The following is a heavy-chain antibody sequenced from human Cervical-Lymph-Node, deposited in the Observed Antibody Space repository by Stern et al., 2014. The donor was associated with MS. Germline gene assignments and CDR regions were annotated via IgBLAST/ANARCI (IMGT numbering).Heavy chain of an antibody. CDR3: ARLLGTIVVDPESIYFDY. CDR2: IFPGDSDT. CDR1: GYSFTSYW. V-gene: IGHV5-51*01. D-gene: IGHD3-22*01. Sequence: EVHLVESGAEVKKPGESLKISCKGSGYSFTSYWIGWVRQMPGKGLEWMGIIFPGDSDTRYSPSFQGQVTISADKSIRTAYLQWSSLRASDTAMYYCARLLGTIVVDPESIYFDYWGQGTLVTVSS. J-gene: IGHJ4*02.